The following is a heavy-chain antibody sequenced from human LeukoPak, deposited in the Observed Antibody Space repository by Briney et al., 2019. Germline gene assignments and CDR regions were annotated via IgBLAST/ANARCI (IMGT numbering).Heavy chain of an antibody. Sequence: SETLSLTCTVSGGSISSGGYYWSWIRQHPGKGLEWIGYIYYSGSTYYNPSLKSRVTISVDTSKNQFSLKLSSVTAADTAVYYCARDLYGSGSYELGMDVWGQGTTVTVSS. CDR3: ARDLYGSGSYELGMDV. V-gene: IGHV4-31*03. CDR2: IYYSGST. J-gene: IGHJ6*02. CDR1: GGSISSGGYY. D-gene: IGHD3-10*01.